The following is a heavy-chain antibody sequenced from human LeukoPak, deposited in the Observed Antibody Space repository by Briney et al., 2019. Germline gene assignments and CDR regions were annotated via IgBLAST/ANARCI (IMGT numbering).Heavy chain of an antibody. D-gene: IGHD6-19*01. CDR3: ARVTGQWLALGSYYYYVDV. Sequence: SETLSLTCAVYGGSFSGYYWSWIRQPSGKGPEWSGEINHSGSTNYNPSLKSRVTISVDTSKNKFSLKLSSVTAADTAVYYCARVTGQWLALGSYYYYVDVWGKGTTVTVSS. CDR2: INHSGST. J-gene: IGHJ6*03. CDR1: GGSFSGYY. V-gene: IGHV4-34*01.